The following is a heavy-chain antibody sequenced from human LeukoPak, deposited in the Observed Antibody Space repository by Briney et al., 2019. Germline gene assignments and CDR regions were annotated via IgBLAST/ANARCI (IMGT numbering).Heavy chain of an antibody. J-gene: IGHJ4*02. CDR1: GYTFTNYG. Sequence: ASVTVSCTASGYTFTNYGISWVRQAPGQGLEWMAWINPYNGDTNFAQKLQGRVTVTTDTSTSTAYMELRSLRSDDTAVYYCARDLRSSSVYYFDYWGQGTLVTVSS. V-gene: IGHV1-18*01. CDR2: INPYNGDT. CDR3: ARDLRSSSVYYFDY. D-gene: IGHD6-6*01.